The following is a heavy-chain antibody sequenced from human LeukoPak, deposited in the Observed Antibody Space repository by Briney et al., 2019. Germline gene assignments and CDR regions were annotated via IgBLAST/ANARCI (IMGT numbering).Heavy chain of an antibody. J-gene: IGHJ4*02. CDR3: VKPYDSSGFVFDY. D-gene: IGHD3-22*01. CDR1: GFTFSSYA. Sequence: GGSLRLSCSASGFTFSSYAMHWVRQAPGKGLEYVSTISGSGNSIYYADSVKGRFTISRDNSKNTLYLQMSSLRVEDTAVYYCVKPYDSSGFVFDYWGQGTLVTVSS. V-gene: IGHV3-64D*06. CDR2: ISGSGNSI.